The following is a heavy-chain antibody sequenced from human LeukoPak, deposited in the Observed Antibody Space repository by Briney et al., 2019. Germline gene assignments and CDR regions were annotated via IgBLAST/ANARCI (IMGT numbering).Heavy chain of an antibody. V-gene: IGHV4-31*03. CDR2: IYYSGST. CDR1: GGSSSSGGYY. Sequence: KPSETLSLTCTVSGGSSSSGGYYWSWIRQHPGKCLEWIGYIYYSGSTYYNTSLKSRITISVDTSKYQFSLKLSSVTAADTAVYYCARGINYDFWSGYFHYYYMDVWGKGTTVTVSS. J-gene: IGHJ6*03. CDR3: ARGINYDFWSGYFHYYYMDV. D-gene: IGHD3-3*01.